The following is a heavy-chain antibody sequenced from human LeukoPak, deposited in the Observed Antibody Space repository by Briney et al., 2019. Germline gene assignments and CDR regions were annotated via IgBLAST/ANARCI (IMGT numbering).Heavy chain of an antibody. J-gene: IGHJ2*01. V-gene: IGHV3-74*01. CDR3: VRLYKIECADL. D-gene: IGHD1-14*01. Sequence: GGSLRLSCAASGFTFSTYWMHWVRQTPGKGLVWVSSIRNDGTTTNYADSVKGRFTISGDNAKNTLYLQMNSLRAEDTAVYYCVRLYKIECADLWGRGTLVTVSS. CDR2: IRNDGTTT. CDR1: GFTFSTYW.